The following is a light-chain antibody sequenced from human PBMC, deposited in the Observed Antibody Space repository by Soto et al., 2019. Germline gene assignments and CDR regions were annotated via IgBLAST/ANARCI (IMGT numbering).Light chain of an antibody. CDR1: QGIGVY. CDR2: AAS. J-gene: IGKJ4*01. V-gene: IGKV1-27*01. Sequence: DIQMTQSPSSLSASFGDRVTITCRASQGIGVYLAWFQQRPGNAPKLLIYAASTLQSGFPSRFSGSGSGTDFTLTISSLQPEDVATYYCQQYNSAPLTFGGGTKVEIK. CDR3: QQYNSAPLT.